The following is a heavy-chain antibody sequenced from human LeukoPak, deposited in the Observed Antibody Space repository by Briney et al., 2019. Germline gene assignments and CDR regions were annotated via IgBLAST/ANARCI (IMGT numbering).Heavy chain of an antibody. CDR2: IYYSGST. J-gene: IGHJ5*02. D-gene: IGHD6-6*01. Sequence: SETLSLTCTVSGGSISSYYWSWIRQPPGKGLEWIGYIYYSGSTNYNPSLKSRVTISVDTSKNQFSLKLSSVTAADTAVYYCARHIRGIAARRPIDPWGQGTLVTVSS. CDR1: GGSISSYY. CDR3: ARHIRGIAARRPIDP. V-gene: IGHV4-59*08.